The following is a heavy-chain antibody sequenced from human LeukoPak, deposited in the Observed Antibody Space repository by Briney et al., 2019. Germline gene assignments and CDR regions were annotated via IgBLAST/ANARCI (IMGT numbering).Heavy chain of an antibody. CDR1: GGSFSGYY. Sequence: SETLSLTCAVYGGSFSGYYWSWIRQPPGEGLEWIGTIYYSGTTYYNPSLGSRVTISLDTSKNQFSLKLTSVTAADTAVYYCARRRTKENAFDFWGQGTLVTVSS. CDR3: ARRRTKENAFDF. CDR2: IYYSGTT. V-gene: IGHV4-34*01. D-gene: IGHD1-14*01. J-gene: IGHJ4*02.